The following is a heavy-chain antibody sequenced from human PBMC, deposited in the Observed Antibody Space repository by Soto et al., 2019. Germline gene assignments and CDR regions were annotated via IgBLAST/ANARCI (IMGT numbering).Heavy chain of an antibody. V-gene: IGHV1-18*01. J-gene: IGHJ6*02. CDR2: ISAYNGNT. CDR3: AXEGPAPYYYYGMDV. Sequence: QVQLVQSGGEVKKPGASVKVSCKTSGYSFTTYGISWVRQAPGQGREWMGWISAYNGNTNYAHKVKGSVTMTTDTSTSTXXXXXXTXRSDXTAVXXXAXEGPAPYYYYGMDVWGQGSTVTV. CDR1: GYSFTTYG.